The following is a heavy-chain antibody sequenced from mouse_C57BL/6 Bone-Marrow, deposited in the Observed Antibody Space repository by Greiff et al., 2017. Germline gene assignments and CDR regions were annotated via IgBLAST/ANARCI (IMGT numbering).Heavy chain of an antibody. CDR3: ARKNDFGD. Sequence: VQLQQSGAELAKPGASVKLSCKASGYTFTSYWMHWVKQRPGQGLEWIGYITPSSGYTKYNQKFKDKATLTAAKSASTADMQLSSLTYEDSAVYYCARKNDFGDWGQGTTRTVSA. CDR1: GYTFTSYW. V-gene: IGHV1-7*01. CDR2: ITPSSGYT. J-gene: IGHJ2*01.